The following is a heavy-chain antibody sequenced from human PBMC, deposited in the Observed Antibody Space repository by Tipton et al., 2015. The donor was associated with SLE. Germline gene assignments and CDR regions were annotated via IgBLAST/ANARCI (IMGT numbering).Heavy chain of an antibody. CDR1: GGSISSYY. V-gene: IGHV4-59*01. D-gene: IGHD3-16*01. CDR3: ARDGGVYDAFDI. J-gene: IGHJ3*02. CDR2: IYYSGST. Sequence: TLSLTCTVSGGSISSYYWSWIRRPPGKGLEWIGYIYYSGSTNYNPSLKSRVTISVDTSKNQFSLKLSSVTAADTAVYYCARDGGVYDAFDIWGQGTMVTVSS.